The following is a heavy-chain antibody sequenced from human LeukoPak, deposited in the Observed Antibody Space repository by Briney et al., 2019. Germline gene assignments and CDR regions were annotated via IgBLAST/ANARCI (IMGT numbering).Heavy chain of an antibody. CDR2: IKSKADGGTT. V-gene: IGHV3-15*01. Sequence: GGSLRLSCAASGFTFSNAWMSWVRQAPGKGLEWVGRIKSKADGGTTDYAAPVKDRFTISRDDTKNTLYLQMNSLKTEDTAVYYCTTEHTLGKVGAIDYWGQGTLVTVSS. D-gene: IGHD1-26*01. CDR1: GFTFSNAW. J-gene: IGHJ4*02. CDR3: TTEHTLGKVGAIDY.